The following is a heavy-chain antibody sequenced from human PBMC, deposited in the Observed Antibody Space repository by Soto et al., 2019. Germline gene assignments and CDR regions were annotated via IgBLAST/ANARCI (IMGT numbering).Heavy chain of an antibody. CDR1: GFTFSSYS. V-gene: IGHV3-48*02. CDR2: ISSSSSTI. J-gene: IGHJ6*02. Sequence: VGSLRLSCAASGFTFSSYSMNWVRQAPGKGLEWVSYISSSSSTIYYADSVKGRFTISRDNAKNSLYLQMNSLRDEDTAVYYCARGYDFWSGYLEWNYYYYGMDVWGQGTTVTVSS. D-gene: IGHD3-3*01. CDR3: ARGYDFWSGYLEWNYYYYGMDV.